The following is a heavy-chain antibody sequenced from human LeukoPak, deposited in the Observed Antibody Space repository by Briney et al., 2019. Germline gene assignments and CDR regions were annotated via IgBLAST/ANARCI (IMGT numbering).Heavy chain of an antibody. CDR1: GFTLSGNW. Sequence: PGGSLRLSWAASGFTLSGNWMHWGRQAPGKGLVWVSRINSDGSSTSYAASVKGRFTISRDHAKNTLYLQMNSLRAEDTAVYYCASRDNYDYWGPGTLVTVSS. CDR2: INSDGSST. J-gene: IGHJ4*02. D-gene: IGHD2-15*01. V-gene: IGHV3-74*01. CDR3: ASRDNYDY.